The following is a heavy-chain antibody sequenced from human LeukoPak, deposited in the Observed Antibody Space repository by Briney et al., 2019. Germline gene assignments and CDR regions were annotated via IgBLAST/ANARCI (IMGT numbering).Heavy chain of an antibody. D-gene: IGHD2-8*02. CDR1: GFTFSRYA. Sequence: GGSLRLSCAASGFTFSRYAMHWVRQAPGKGLVWVSRLGADGSGTNYADSVKGRFTISRDNAKNTVYLQMSSLRSEDTAVYYCARDGFTGPRTAYLDHWGQGTLVTVSS. V-gene: IGHV3-74*01. CDR3: ARDGFTGPRTAYLDH. J-gene: IGHJ4*01. CDR2: LGADGSGT.